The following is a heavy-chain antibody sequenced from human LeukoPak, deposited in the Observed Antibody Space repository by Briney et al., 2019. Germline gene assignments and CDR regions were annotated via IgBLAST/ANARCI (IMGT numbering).Heavy chain of an antibody. D-gene: IGHD1-26*01. CDR3: AKSIVGSTYNWFDP. CDR2: ISGSGGST. Sequence: PGGSLRLSCAASGFTFSSYAMSWVRQAPGKGLEWVSAISGSGGSTYYADSVKGRFTISRDNSKSTLYLQMNSLRAEDTAVYYCAKSIVGSTYNWFDPCGQGTLVTVSS. CDR1: GFTFSSYA. V-gene: IGHV3-23*01. J-gene: IGHJ5*02.